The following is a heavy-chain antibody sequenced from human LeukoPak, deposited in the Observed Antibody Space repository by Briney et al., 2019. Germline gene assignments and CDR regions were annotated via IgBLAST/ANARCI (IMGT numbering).Heavy chain of an antibody. Sequence: GESLQISCKGSGYRFTSHWIGWVRQMRGKGLEWMGIIYPGDSDTRYSPSFQGQVTISADKSISTAYLQWSSLKASDTAMYYCAREYCDGDCYSAPFDYWGQGTLVTVSS. CDR2: IYPGDSDT. V-gene: IGHV5-51*01. CDR3: AREYCDGDCYSAPFDY. D-gene: IGHD2-21*02. CDR1: GYRFTSHW. J-gene: IGHJ4*02.